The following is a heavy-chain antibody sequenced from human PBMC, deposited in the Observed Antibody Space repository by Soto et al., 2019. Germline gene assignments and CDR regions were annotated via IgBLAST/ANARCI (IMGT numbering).Heavy chain of an antibody. CDR1: GGSISSSNW. D-gene: IGHD3-10*01. V-gene: IGHV4-4*02. CDR2: IYHSGST. Sequence: QVQLQESGPGLVKPSGTLSLTCAVSGGSISSSNWWSWVRQPPGKGREWMGDIYHSGSTNYNPSRSSRVTRPVDKPKTLFALKLSSLTAAETAVYYCARDYMVRGVMRRFDPWGPGTLVSVST. J-gene: IGHJ5*02. CDR3: ARDYMVRGVMRRFDP.